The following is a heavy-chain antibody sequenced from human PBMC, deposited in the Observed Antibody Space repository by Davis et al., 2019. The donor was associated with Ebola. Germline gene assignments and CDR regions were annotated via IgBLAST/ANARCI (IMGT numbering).Heavy chain of an antibody. J-gene: IGHJ4*02. CDR1: GFTFGTHA. V-gene: IGHV3-30*04. CDR3: ARGYGTFDY. CDR2: ISYDGSNK. Sequence: GGSLRLSCAASGFTFGTHAMHWVRQAPGKGLEWVAVISYDGSNKYYADSVKGRFTISRDNSKNTLYLQMHSLRAEDTAFYYCARGYGTFDYWGRGTLVTVSA. D-gene: IGHD4-17*01.